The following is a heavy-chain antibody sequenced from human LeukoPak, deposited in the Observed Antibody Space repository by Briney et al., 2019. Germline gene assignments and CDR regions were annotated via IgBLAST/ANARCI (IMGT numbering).Heavy chain of an antibody. CDR2: IYYSGST. J-gene: IGHJ4*02. V-gene: IGHV4-59*01. CDR1: GGSISSYY. CDR3: ARSRGYFDY. D-gene: IGHD6-13*01. Sequence: PSETLTLTCTVSGGSISSYYWRWIRQPPGKGLEWIGHIYYSGSTNYNPSLKSRVTISVDTSKNQFSLKLSSVTAADTALYYCARSRGYFDYWGQGTLVTVSS.